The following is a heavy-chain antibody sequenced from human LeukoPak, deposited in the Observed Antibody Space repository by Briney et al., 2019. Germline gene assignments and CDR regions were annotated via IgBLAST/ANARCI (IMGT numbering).Heavy chain of an antibody. V-gene: IGHV3-48*03. CDR2: ISSSGSTI. Sequence: GGSLRLSCAASGFTFSSYEMNWVSQAPGKGLEWVSYISSSGSTIYYADSVKGRFTISRDNAKNSLYLQMNSLRAEDTAVYYCARVGNYYGSGSRDYWGQGTLVTVSS. D-gene: IGHD3-10*01. CDR1: GFTFSSYE. J-gene: IGHJ4*02. CDR3: ARVGNYYGSGSRDY.